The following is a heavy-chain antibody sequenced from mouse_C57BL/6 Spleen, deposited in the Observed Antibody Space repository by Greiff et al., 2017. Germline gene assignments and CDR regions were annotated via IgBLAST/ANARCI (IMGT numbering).Heavy chain of an antibody. CDR2: IDPSDSDT. D-gene: IGHD1-1*01. Sequence: VQLQQSGAELVRPGTSVKLSCKASGYTFTSYWMHWVKQRPGQGLEWIGEIDPSDSDTNYNQKFKGKATLTVDKSSSTAYMQLSSLTSENSPVYYCARSIYYSGSSYDYAMDYWGQGTSVTVSS. CDR1: GYTFTSYW. J-gene: IGHJ4*01. V-gene: IGHV1-59*01. CDR3: ARSIYYSGSSYDYAMDY.